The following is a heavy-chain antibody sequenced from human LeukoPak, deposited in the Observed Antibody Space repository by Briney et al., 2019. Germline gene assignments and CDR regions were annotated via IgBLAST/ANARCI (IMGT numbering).Heavy chain of an antibody. CDR2: INPSGGST. V-gene: IGHV1-46*01. CDR1: GYTFTSYY. D-gene: IGHD4-23*01. J-gene: IGHJ3*02. Sequence: ASVKVSCKASGYTFTSYYMHWVRQAPRQGLEWMGIINPSGGSTSYAQKFQGRVTMTRDTSTSTVYMELSSLRSEDTAVYYCARDGYGGNPGGIWGQGTMVTVSS. CDR3: ARDGYGGNPGGI.